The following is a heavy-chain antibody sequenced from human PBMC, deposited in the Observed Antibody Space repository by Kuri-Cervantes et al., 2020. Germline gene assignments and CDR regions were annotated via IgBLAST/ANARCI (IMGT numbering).Heavy chain of an antibody. CDR3: ARVGYSYATYGMDV. D-gene: IGHD5-18*01. V-gene: IGHV4-31*03. CDR2: IYYSGST. Sequence: SETLSLTCTVSGGSISSGGYYWSWIRQPPGKGLEWIGYIYYSGSTYYNPSLKSRVTISVDTSKNQFSLKLSSVTAADTAVYYCARVGYSYATYGMDVWGQGTTVTVSS. J-gene: IGHJ6*02. CDR1: GGSISSGGYY.